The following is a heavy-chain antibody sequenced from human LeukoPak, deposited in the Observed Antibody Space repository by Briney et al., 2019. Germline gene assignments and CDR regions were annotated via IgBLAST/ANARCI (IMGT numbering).Heavy chain of an antibody. J-gene: IGHJ4*02. D-gene: IGHD3-3*01. V-gene: IGHV3-23*01. CDR3: AKPYDFWSGYYTAGY. CDR2: ISGSGGST. Sequence: GGSLRLSCAASGFTFSSYSMNWVRQAPGKGLEWVSAISGSGGSTYYADSVKGRFTISRDNSKNTLYLQMNSLRAEDTAVYYCAKPYDFWSGYYTAGYWGQGTLVTVSS. CDR1: GFTFSSYS.